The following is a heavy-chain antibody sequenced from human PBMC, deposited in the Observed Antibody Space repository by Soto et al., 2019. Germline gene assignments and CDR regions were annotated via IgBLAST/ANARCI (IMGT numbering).Heavy chain of an antibody. D-gene: IGHD1-26*01. V-gene: IGHV4-39*01. Sequence: KTSETLSLTCTVSGGSISSSSYYWGWIRQPPGKGLEWIGSIYYSGSTYYNPSLKSRVTISVDTSKNQFSLKLSSVTAADTAVYYCARLLGSYYPLNYFDYWGQGTLVTVSS. CDR1: GGSISSSSYY. J-gene: IGHJ4*02. CDR2: IYYSGST. CDR3: ARLLGSYYPLNYFDY.